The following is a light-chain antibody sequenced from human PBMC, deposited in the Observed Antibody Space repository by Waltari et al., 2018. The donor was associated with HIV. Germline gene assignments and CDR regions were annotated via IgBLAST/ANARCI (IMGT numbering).Light chain of an antibody. CDR1: TGSIPSGPY. V-gene: IGLV7-46*01. Sequence: QAVVTQEPSLTVSPGGTVTLTCGSSTGSIPSGPYPYWLQRTTGQAPTTLIYNINTKPSWTPARFSGSLLGGKAALTLSGAQSEDEAEYYCLLFYSGVRVFGGGTKLTVL. J-gene: IGLJ2*01. CDR2: NIN. CDR3: LLFYSGVRV.